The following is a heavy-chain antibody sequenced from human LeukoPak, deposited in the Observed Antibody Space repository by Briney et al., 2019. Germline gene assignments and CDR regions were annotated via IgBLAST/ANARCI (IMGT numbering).Heavy chain of an antibody. J-gene: IGHJ4*02. D-gene: IGHD6-13*01. CDR2: IKQDGSEK. CDR1: GFTFSSYW. CDR3: ARDKSVSEAGFDY. V-gene: IGHV3-7*03. Sequence: GGSLRLSCAASGFTFSSYWMSWVRQAPGKGLEWVANIKQDGSEKYYVDSVKGRFTISRDNAKSSLFLQMNSLRAEDTAVYYCARDKSVSEAGFDYWGQGTLVTVSS.